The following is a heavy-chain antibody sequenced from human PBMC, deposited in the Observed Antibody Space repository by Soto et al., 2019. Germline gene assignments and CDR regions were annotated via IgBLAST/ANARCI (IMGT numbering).Heavy chain of an antibody. J-gene: IGHJ5*02. CDR3: ARERSRRSWFDP. CDR1: GFTFSSYA. V-gene: IGHV3-30-3*01. CDR2: ISYDGSNK. Sequence: PGGSLRLSCAASGFTFSSYAMHWVRQAPGKGLEWVAVISYDGSNKYYADSVKGRFTISRDNSKNTLYLQMNRLRAEDTAVYYCARERSRRSWFDPWGQGTLVTVSS.